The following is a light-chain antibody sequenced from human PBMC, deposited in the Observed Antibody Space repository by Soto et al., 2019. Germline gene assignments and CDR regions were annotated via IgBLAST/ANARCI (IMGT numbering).Light chain of an antibody. CDR3: QQYNSFAPYS. CDR2: DAS. J-gene: IGKJ2*03. Sequence: DIQMTQSPSTLSASVGDRVTITCRSSQSISVWLDWYQQKPGKAPKLLIYDASTLYSGVPSRFSGSRSGTEFTLTISSLQPDDFAYYYCQQYNSFAPYSFGQGTKLEI. V-gene: IGKV1-5*01. CDR1: QSISVW.